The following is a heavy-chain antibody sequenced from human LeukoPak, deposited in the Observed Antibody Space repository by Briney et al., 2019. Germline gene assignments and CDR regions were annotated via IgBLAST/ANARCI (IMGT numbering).Heavy chain of an antibody. CDR1: GFTVSSNY. CDR3: ARSPSDWNDDYFDY. V-gene: IGHV3-66*01. CDR2: IYSGGST. J-gene: IGHJ4*02. D-gene: IGHD1-1*01. Sequence: GRSLRLSCAASGFTVSSNYMSWVRQAPGKGLEWVSVIYSGGSTYYADSVKGRFTISRDNSKNTLYLQMNSLRAEDTAVYYCARSPSDWNDDYFDYWGQGTLVTVSS.